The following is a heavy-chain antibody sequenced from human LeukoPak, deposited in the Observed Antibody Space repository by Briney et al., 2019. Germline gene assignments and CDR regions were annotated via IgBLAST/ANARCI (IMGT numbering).Heavy chain of an antibody. CDR2: ISYDGSNK. CDR1: GFTFSSYA. Sequence: GRSLRLSCAASGFTFSSYAMHWVRQAPGKGLEWVAVISYDGSNKYYADSVKGRFTISRDNSKNTLYLQMNSLRTEDTAVYYCAKGVSSSWSNDAFDIWGQGTMVTVSS. CDR3: AKGVSSSWSNDAFDI. J-gene: IGHJ3*02. V-gene: IGHV3-30*04. D-gene: IGHD6-13*01.